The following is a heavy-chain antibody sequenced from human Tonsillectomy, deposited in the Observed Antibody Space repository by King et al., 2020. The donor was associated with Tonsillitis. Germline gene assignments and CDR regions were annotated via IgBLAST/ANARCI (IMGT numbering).Heavy chain of an antibody. CDR2: IYYSGST. CDR3: ASWGRDYDFWSGYRDWFDP. V-gene: IGHV4-39*01. Sequence: QLQESGPGLVKPSETLSLTCTVSGCSISSSSYYWGWIRQPPGKGLEWIGGIYYSGSTYYNPSLNIRVTISVDTSKNQFSLKLSSATAADTAVYYCASWGRDYDFWSGYRDWFDPWGQGTLVTVSS. CDR1: GCSISSSSYY. D-gene: IGHD3-3*01. J-gene: IGHJ5*02.